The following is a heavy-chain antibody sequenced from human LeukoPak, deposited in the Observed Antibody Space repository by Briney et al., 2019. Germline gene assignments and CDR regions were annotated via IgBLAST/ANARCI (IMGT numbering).Heavy chain of an antibody. Sequence: SQTLSLTCTVSGGSISSGGYYWSWIRQHPGKGLEWIGYIYYSGSTYYNPSLKSRVTISVDTSKNQCSLKLSSVTAADTAVYYCARVPRPNYYYYYGMDVWGKGTTVTVSS. CDR3: ARVPRPNYYYYYGMDV. CDR1: GGSISSGGYY. V-gene: IGHV4-31*03. CDR2: IYYSGST. J-gene: IGHJ6*04.